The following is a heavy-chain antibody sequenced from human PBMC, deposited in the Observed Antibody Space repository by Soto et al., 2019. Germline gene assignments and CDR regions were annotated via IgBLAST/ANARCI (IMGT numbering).Heavy chain of an antibody. CDR1: GGSISSYY. V-gene: IGHV4-59*01. J-gene: IGHJ3*02. Sequence: SETLSLTCTVSGGSISSYYWSWIRQPPGKGLEWIGYIYYSGSTNYNPSLKSRVTISVDTSKNQFSLKLSSVTAADTAVYYCARDRWGSNIVATNDAFDIWGHGTMVTVS. CDR3: ARDRWGSNIVATNDAFDI. CDR2: IYYSGST. D-gene: IGHD5-12*01.